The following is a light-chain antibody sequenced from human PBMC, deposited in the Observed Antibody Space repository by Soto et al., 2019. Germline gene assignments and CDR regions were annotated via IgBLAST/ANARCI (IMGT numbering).Light chain of an antibody. CDR2: DAS. J-gene: IGKJ5*01. CDR3: QQYENLPT. CDR1: QNINNY. Sequence: DIQMTHSPSSLSASVVDTFSITCQAIQNINNYLNWYQQKPGRAPKLLIYDASNLEAGVPSRFRGSGSGTDFTFTISRLQPEDIATYYCQQYENLPTFGQGTRLEIK. V-gene: IGKV1-33*01.